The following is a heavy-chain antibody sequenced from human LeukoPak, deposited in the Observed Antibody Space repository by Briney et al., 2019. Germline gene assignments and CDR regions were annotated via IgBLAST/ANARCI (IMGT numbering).Heavy chain of an antibody. CDR1: GFTFSTYW. CDR3: ARVDLLGYYFDY. V-gene: IGHV3-74*01. Sequence: PGGSLRLSCEASGFTFSTYWMHWVRQAPGKGLVWVSRITPDGTSTTYADSVKGRFTISRDNAKNTLYVQMNSLRAEDTAVYYCARVDLLGYYFDYWGQGTLVTVSS. CDR2: ITPDGTST. J-gene: IGHJ4*02. D-gene: IGHD2/OR15-2a*01.